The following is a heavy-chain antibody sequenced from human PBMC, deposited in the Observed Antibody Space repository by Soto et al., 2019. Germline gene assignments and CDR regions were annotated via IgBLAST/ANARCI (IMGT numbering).Heavy chain of an antibody. Sequence: VQLLESGGGLVQPGGSLRLSCAASGFSFSSYAMTWVRQAPGRGLEWVSRISGSGSSTDYADSVKGRFTISRDNSKNTLYLQMNSLRAEDTAVYYCAKVKGPFDYWGQGTLVTVSS. V-gene: IGHV3-23*01. J-gene: IGHJ4*02. CDR2: ISGSGSST. CDR1: GFSFSSYA. CDR3: AKVKGPFDY.